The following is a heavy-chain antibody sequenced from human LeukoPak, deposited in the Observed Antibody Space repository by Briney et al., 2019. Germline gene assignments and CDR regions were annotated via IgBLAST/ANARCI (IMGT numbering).Heavy chain of an antibody. CDR2: ISGSGGST. CDR3: AKDETNYYGSGRPNNWFDP. J-gene: IGHJ5*02. Sequence: PGGSLRLSCAASGFTFSSYAMSWVRQAPGKGLEWVSAISGSGGSTYYADSVKGRFTISRDNSKDTLYLQMNSLRAEDTAVYYCAKDETNYYGSGRPNNWFDPWGQETLVTVSS. D-gene: IGHD3-10*01. V-gene: IGHV3-23*01. CDR1: GFTFSSYA.